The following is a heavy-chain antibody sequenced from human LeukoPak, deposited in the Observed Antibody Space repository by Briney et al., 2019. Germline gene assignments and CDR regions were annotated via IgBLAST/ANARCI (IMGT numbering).Heavy chain of an antibody. CDR1: GGSISSGGYS. D-gene: IGHD4-17*01. V-gene: IGHV4-30-2*01. J-gene: IGHJ4*02. CDR3: AKATVTRTGGYFDY. CDR2: IFHSGSP. Sequence: PSETLSLTCAVSGGSISSGGYSGSWIRQPPGKGLEWIGYIFHSGSPYYNPSLKSRVTISVDRSKNQFSLKLTSVAAADTAVHYCAKATVTRTGGYFDYWGEGALVTVSS.